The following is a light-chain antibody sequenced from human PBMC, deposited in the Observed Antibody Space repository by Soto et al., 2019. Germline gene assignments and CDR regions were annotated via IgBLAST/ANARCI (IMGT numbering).Light chain of an antibody. CDR3: SSYAGGNNV. CDR1: SSDVGADNF. J-gene: IGLJ1*01. Sequence: QSVLTQPPSASGSPGQSVTISCTGTSSDVGADNFVSWYQQHPGKAPKLMISEVTKRPSGVPDRFSGSKSGNTASLTVSGLQAEDEADYYCSSYAGGNNVFGTGTQLTVL. CDR2: EVT. V-gene: IGLV2-8*01.